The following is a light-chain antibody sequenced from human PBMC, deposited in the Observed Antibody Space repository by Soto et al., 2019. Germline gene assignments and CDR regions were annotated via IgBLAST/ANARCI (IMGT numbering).Light chain of an antibody. CDR3: QRRSGTPLT. CDR1: QSVSSY. J-gene: IGKJ4*01. V-gene: IGKV1-39*01. CDR2: AAS. Sequence: DIQMTQSPSSLSSSVGDRVTITCRASQSVSSYFNWYQQKPGKAPKLLIYAASSLQTGVPSRFSGSGSGTDFTLTISSLQPEDFATYYCQRRSGTPLTFGGGTKVEFK.